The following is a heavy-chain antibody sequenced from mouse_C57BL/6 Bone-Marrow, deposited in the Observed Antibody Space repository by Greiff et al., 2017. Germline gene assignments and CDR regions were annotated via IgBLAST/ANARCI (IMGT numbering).Heavy chain of an antibody. CDR3: ARGCNYVLYWYFDV. Sequence: QVQLQQSGAELVKPGASVKISCKASGYAFSSYWMNWVKQRPGKGLEWIGQIYPGDGDTNYNGKFKGKATLTADKSSSTAYMQLSSLTSEDSAVYFCARGCNYVLYWYFDVWGTGTTVTVSS. V-gene: IGHV1-80*01. J-gene: IGHJ1*03. D-gene: IGHD2-1*01. CDR2: IYPGDGDT. CDR1: GYAFSSYW.